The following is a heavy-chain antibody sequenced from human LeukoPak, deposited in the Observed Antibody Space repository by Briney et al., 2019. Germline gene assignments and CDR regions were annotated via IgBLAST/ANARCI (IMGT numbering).Heavy chain of an antibody. CDR2: IFYSGST. CDR1: GGSINSYY. CDR3: ARGPTRQYFDS. D-gene: IGHD6-6*01. V-gene: IGHV4-59*01. J-gene: IGHJ4*02. Sequence: PSETLSLTCTVSGGSINSYYWSWIRQPPGKGLEWIGYIFYSGSTNYNPSLQSRVTISVDTSRNQFSLNLSSVTAADTAVYYCARGPTRQYFDSWGRGTLVTVSS.